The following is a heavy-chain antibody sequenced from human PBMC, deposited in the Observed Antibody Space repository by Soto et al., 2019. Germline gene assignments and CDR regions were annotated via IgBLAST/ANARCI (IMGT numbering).Heavy chain of an antibody. CDR3: ARQYSSMLDL. D-gene: IGHD6-13*01. J-gene: IGHJ4*02. CDR1: GFTFKNYY. CDR2: ISDSGSSI. V-gene: IGHV3-11*04. Sequence: QVQLVESGGGLVKPGGSLRLSCAASGFTFKNYYMTWIRQAPGKGLEWVSYISDSGSSIYYADSGKGRFTISRDNAKNSLLPEMNSLRGEDTAVYFCARQYSSMLDLWGQGTLVTVSS.